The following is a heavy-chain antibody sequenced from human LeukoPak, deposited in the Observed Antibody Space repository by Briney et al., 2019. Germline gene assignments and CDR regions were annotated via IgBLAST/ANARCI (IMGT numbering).Heavy chain of an antibody. CDR1: GGTLSRYP. J-gene: IGHJ6*02. D-gene: IGHD6-19*01. V-gene: IGHV1-69*13. CDR3: ARGRAVAGTRAETGYYYGMDV. CDR2: TLPIFCTA. Sequence: SVKVSCKASGGTLSRYPISWVRQPPAHGLEWMGGTLPIFCTANYAQNLQGRVAMSADESTSTDYMELSSLRSEDTAVYYCARGRAVAGTRAETGYYYGMDVWGQGTTVTVSS.